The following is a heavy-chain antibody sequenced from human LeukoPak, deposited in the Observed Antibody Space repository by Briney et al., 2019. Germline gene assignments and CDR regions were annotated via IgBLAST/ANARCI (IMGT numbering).Heavy chain of an antibody. CDR2: ISWNSGSI. Sequence: GGSLRLSCTASGFTFDDYAMHWVRQAPGKGLEWVSGISWNSGSIGYADSVKGRFTISRDNAKNSLYLQMNSMRAEDMALYYCAKDIGQLADDAFDIWGQGTMVTVSS. D-gene: IGHD6-6*01. CDR1: GFTFDDYA. V-gene: IGHV3-9*03. J-gene: IGHJ3*02. CDR3: AKDIGQLADDAFDI.